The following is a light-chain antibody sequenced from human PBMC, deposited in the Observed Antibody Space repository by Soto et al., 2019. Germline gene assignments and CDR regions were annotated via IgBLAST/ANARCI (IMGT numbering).Light chain of an antibody. V-gene: IGKV1-5*03. CDR3: KHYNSYSEA. CDR2: KAY. Sequence: IRMTQSPSSLSGSVGDRVTITCRASQTISSWLAWYQKKPGKAHKLLIYKAYTLKSGVQSRFSGSGSGTEFTLTIRSLQPDDFATYYCKHYNSYSEAFGQGTKVDIK. J-gene: IGKJ1*01. CDR1: QTISSW.